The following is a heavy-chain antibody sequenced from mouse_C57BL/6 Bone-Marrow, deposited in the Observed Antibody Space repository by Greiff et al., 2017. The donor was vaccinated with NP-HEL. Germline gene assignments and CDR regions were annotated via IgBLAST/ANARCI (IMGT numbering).Heavy chain of an antibody. CDR2: ISSGSSTI. CDR3: AKEFAY. Sequence: VQLKESGGGLVKPGGSLKLSCAASGFTFSDYGMHWVRQAPEKGLEWVAYISSGSSTIYYADTVKGRFTISRDNAKNTLFLQMTSLRSEDTAMYYCAKEFAYWGQGTLVTVSA. J-gene: IGHJ3*01. V-gene: IGHV5-17*01. CDR1: GFTFSDYG.